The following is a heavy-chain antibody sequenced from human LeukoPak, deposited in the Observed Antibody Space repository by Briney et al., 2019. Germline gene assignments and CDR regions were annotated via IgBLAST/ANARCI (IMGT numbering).Heavy chain of an antibody. CDR3: AREGGNIVVVPAARSDP. Sequence: PGGSLRLSCAASGFTVSSNYMSWVRQPPGKGLEWIGEIYHSGSTNYNPSLKSRVTISVDKSKNQFSLKLSSVTAADTAVYYCAREGGNIVVVPAARSDPWGQGTLVTVSS. D-gene: IGHD2-2*01. J-gene: IGHJ5*02. CDR1: GFTVSSNY. CDR2: IYHSGST. V-gene: IGHV4-4*02.